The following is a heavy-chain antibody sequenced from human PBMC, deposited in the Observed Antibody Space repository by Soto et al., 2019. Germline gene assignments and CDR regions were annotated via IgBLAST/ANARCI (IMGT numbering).Heavy chain of an antibody. D-gene: IGHD3-10*01. CDR1: GYTFTAYY. J-gene: IGHJ6*02. CDR2: INPKFGDT. Sequence: QVQLVRSGAEVKEPGDSVRVSCEASGYTFTAYYIHWVRQAPGQGLEWMGWINPKFGDTTYAQDFQGRVSMTRDMSISTVYMELSRLTSDDTAIYYCARNMDYYYGPGSGNGHGFWGQGTTVTGFS. V-gene: IGHV1-2*02. CDR3: ARNMDYYYGPGSGNGHGF.